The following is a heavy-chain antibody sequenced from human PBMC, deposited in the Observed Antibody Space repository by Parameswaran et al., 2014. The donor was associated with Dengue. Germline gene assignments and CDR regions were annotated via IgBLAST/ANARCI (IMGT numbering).Heavy chain of an antibody. V-gene: IGHV1-69*01. CDR3: ASGVLPNYCSSTSCYNPFDY. D-gene: IGHD2-2*02. CDR2: IIPIFGTA. Sequence: SWVRQAPGQGLEWMGGIIPIFGTANYAQKFQGRVTITADESTSTAYMELSSLRSEDTAVYYCASGVLPNYCSSTSCYNPFDYWGQGTLVTVSS. J-gene: IGHJ4*02.